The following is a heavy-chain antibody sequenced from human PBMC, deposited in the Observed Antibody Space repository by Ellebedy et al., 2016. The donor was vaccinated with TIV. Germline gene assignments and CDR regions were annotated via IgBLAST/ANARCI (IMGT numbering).Heavy chain of an antibody. CDR1: GGSISSSSYY. Sequence: MPSETLSLTCTVSGGSISSSSYYWGWIRQPPGKGLEWIGSIYYSGSTYYNPSLKSRVTISVDTSKNQFSLKLSSVTAADTAVYYCARHEGGVDTAMVDWGQGTLVTVSS. V-gene: IGHV4-39*01. CDR2: IYYSGST. D-gene: IGHD5-18*01. J-gene: IGHJ4*02. CDR3: ARHEGGVDTAMVD.